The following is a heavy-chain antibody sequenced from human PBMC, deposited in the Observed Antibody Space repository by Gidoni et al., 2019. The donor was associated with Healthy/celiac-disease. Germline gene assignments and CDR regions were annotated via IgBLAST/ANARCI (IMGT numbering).Heavy chain of an antibody. D-gene: IGHD6-13*01. CDR1: GYTFTGYY. CDR3: ARCPVLYGSSYHYGMDV. CDR2: INPNSGDT. V-gene: IGHV1-2*06. J-gene: IGHJ6*02. Sequence: QVQLVQSGAEVKKPGASVKVSCKASGYTFTGYYMHWVRQAPGQGLEWMGRINPNSGDTNYAQKFQGRVTMTRDTSISTAYMELSRLRSDDTAVYYCARCPVLYGSSYHYGMDVWGQGTTVTVSS.